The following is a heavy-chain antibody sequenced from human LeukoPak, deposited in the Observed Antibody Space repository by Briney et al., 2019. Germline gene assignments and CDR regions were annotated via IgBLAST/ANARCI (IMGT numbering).Heavy chain of an antibody. D-gene: IGHD4/OR15-4a*01. J-gene: IGHJ5*02. Sequence: ASVKVSCKTSGYTFTNFRIHWVRQAPGQGFEWMGWISPSNGYTEYEQKLQGRLTMTTDTSTTTAHMELRSLTFDDTAIYYCTIRQGASGFWFDPWGPGTLLTVSS. CDR1: GYTFTNFR. CDR3: TIRQGASGFWFDP. V-gene: IGHV1-18*01. CDR2: ISPSNGYT.